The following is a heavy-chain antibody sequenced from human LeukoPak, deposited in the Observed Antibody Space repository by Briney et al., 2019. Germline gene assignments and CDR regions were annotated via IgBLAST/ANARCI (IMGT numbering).Heavy chain of an antibody. Sequence: GASVKVSCKASGGTFSSYAISWVRQAPGQGLEWMGGIIPIFGTANYAQKFQGRVTITADESTSTAYMELSSLRSEDTAVYYCASGNPKYCSSTSCYILGLDYYYGMDVWGQGTTVTVSS. V-gene: IGHV1-69*13. CDR3: ASGNPKYCSSTSCYILGLDYYYGMDV. J-gene: IGHJ6*02. CDR2: IIPIFGTA. CDR1: GGTFSSYA. D-gene: IGHD2-2*02.